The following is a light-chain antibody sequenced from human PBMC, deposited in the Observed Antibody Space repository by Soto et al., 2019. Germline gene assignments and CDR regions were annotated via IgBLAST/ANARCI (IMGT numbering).Light chain of an antibody. CDR2: RND. J-gene: IGLJ3*02. CDR3: AAWDDSLSGQV. V-gene: IGLV1-47*01. CDR1: SSNIGTNY. Sequence: QSVLTQPPSASGTPGQRVTISCSGSSSNIGTNYVYWYHQLPGTAPKLLIYRNDQWPSGGPDRFSGSKSGTSASLAISGLRSEDEGDYYCAAWDDSLSGQVFGGGTKLTVL.